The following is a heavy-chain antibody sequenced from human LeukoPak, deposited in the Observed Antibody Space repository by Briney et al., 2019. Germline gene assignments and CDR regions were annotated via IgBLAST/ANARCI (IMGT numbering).Heavy chain of an antibody. V-gene: IGHV4-34*01. J-gene: IGHJ6*02. D-gene: IGHD6-19*01. CDR3: ARHDAGQWLVPGKSAYYYGMDV. CDR2: INHSGST. Sequence: SETLSLTCAVYGGSFSGYYWSWIRQPPGKGLEWIGEINHSGSTNYNPSLKSRVTISVDTSKNQFSLKLSSVTAADTAVYYCARHDAGQWLVPGKSAYYYGMDVWGQGTTVTVSS. CDR1: GGSFSGYY.